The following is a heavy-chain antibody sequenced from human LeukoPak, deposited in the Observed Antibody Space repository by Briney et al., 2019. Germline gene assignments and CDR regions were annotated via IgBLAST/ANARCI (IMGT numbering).Heavy chain of an antibody. J-gene: IGHJ5*02. V-gene: IGHV4-39*01. CDR1: GGSISSSSYY. D-gene: IGHD3-9*01. CDR2: IYYSGST. CDR3: ARSLRYFDWLLEGHWFDP. Sequence: SETLSLTCIVSGGSISSSSYYWGWIRQPPGKGLEWIGNIYYSGSTYYNPSLKSRVTISVDTSKNQFSLKLSSVTAADTAVYYCARSLRYFDWLLEGHWFDPWGQGTLVTVSA.